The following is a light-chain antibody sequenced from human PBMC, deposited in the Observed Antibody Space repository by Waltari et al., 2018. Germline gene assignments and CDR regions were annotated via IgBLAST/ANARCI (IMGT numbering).Light chain of an antibody. CDR2: EET. V-gene: IGLV1-51*02. J-gene: IGLJ7*01. Sequence: QSVLTQPPSVSAAPGQRVTISCSGGRSNIGNNYVSLYRQFPGTAPKLLIYEETERPSGFAGRYSGSKSGTAATLDITGLQAGDEADYYCGTWDSSLSGAVFGGGTHLTVL. CDR3: GTWDSSLSGAV. CDR1: RSNIGNNY.